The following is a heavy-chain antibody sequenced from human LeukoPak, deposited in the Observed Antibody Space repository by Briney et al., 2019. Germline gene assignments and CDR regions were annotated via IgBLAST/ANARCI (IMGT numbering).Heavy chain of an antibody. V-gene: IGHV1-69*01. CDR3: AGSDYGDYGRDRGCDY. CDR1: GGTFSSYA. Sequence: GASVKVSCKASGGTFSSYAISWVRQAPGQGLEWMGGIIPIFGTANYAQKFQGRVTITADESTSTAYMELSSLRSEDTAVYYCAGSDYGDYGRDRGCDYWGQGTLVTVSS. J-gene: IGHJ4*02. D-gene: IGHD4-17*01. CDR2: IIPIFGTA.